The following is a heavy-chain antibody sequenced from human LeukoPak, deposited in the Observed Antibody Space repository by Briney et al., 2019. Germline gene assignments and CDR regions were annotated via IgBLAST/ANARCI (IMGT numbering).Heavy chain of an antibody. CDR3: ARGVVTDDYYMDV. CDR2: LYTNDNT. V-gene: IGHV4-61*02. D-gene: IGHD2-21*02. CDR1: TDSLTSGRYY. J-gene: IGHJ6*03. Sequence: PSETLSLTCSVSTDSLTSGRYYCTWIRQPAGKGLEWIGRLYTNDNTNYDPSLESRVSISVHTSKSQFYLQLTSVPAAATAVYFCARGVVTDDYYMDVWGKGITVIVSS.